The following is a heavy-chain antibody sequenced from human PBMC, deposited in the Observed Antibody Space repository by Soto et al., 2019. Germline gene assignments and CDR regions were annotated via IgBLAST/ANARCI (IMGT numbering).Heavy chain of an antibody. Sequence: ASVKVSCKASGYTFTSYYIHWVRQAPGQGLEWMGWIHPNSGATYYAQKFQAWVTMTRDTSLRTAYMELGRVTSDDTAVYYCARERIAANWFDPWGQGTLVTVSS. CDR2: IHPNSGAT. CDR1: GYTFTSYY. V-gene: IGHV1-2*04. CDR3: ARERIAANWFDP. J-gene: IGHJ5*02. D-gene: IGHD6-13*01.